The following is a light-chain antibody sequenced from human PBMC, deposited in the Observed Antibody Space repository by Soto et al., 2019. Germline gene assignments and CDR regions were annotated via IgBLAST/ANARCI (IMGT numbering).Light chain of an antibody. CDR2: EVN. V-gene: IGLV2-8*01. CDR3: SSYAGSNNYV. Sequence: QSVLTQPPSASGSPGQSVTISCTGTSSDVGGYNYVSWYQQHPSKAPKLIIYEVNKRPSGVPDRFSGSKSGNTASLTVSGLQAEDEADYYCSSYAGSNNYVFGTGTKLTVL. J-gene: IGLJ1*01. CDR1: SSDVGGYNY.